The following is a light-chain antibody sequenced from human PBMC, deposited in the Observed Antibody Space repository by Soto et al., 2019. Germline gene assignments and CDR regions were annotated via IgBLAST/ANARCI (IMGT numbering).Light chain of an antibody. V-gene: IGLV1-51*01. CDR3: GSWDSSLSAYV. CDR2: DDS. CDR1: SSNIGGNS. J-gene: IGLJ1*01. Sequence: QSVLTQPPSASAAPGQKVTISCSGSSSNIGGNSVSWYQQLPGTAPKRLIYDDSKRPSGIPDRFSGSKSGTSATLGITGFQTGDEADYYCGSWDSSLSAYVFGTGTKVTVL.